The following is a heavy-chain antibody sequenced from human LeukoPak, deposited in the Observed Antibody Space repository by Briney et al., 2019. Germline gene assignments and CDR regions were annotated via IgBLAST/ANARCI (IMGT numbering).Heavy chain of an antibody. Sequence: PGGSLRLPCAASGFTFDDYAMHWVRQAPGKGLEWVSGISWNSGSIGYADSVKGRFTISRDNAKNSLYLQMNSLRAEDTALYYCAKGISRWTPISDYWGQGTLATVSS. D-gene: IGHD2-2*01. CDR1: GFTFDDYA. V-gene: IGHV3-9*01. CDR2: ISWNSGSI. CDR3: AKGISRWTPISDY. J-gene: IGHJ4*02.